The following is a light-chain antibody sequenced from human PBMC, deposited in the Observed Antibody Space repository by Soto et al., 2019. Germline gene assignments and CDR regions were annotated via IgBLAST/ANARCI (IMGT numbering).Light chain of an antibody. CDR1: SFNIGAGYD. CDR2: GNR. Sequence: QSVLTQPPSVSGAPGQRVTISCTGSSFNIGAGYDVHWYQQLPGTAPKLLMYGNRNRPSGVPDRFSGSKSGTSASLAITGLQAEDEADYYCQSYDSSLSGYIFGTGTKLTVL. CDR3: QSYDSSLSGYI. J-gene: IGLJ1*01. V-gene: IGLV1-40*01.